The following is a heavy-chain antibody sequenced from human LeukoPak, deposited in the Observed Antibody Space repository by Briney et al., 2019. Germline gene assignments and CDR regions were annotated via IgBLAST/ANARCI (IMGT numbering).Heavy chain of an antibody. CDR2: IYPGDSDT. CDR1: GYSFTSCW. D-gene: IGHD3-22*01. J-gene: IGHJ4*02. CDR3: ARQDYYDSSGYSD. V-gene: IGHV5-51*01. Sequence: GESLKISCKGSGYSFTSCWIGWVRQMPGKGLEWMGIIYPGDSDTRYSPSFQGQVTISADKSISTAYPQWSSLKASDTAMYYCARQDYYDSSGYSDWGQGTLVTVSS.